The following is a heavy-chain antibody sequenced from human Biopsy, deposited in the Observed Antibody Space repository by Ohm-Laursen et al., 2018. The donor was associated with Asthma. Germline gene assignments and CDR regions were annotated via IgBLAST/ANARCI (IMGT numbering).Heavy chain of an antibody. D-gene: IGHD3-3*02. J-gene: IGHJ1*01. CDR3: ARTFHFWSPYHAEHYQL. V-gene: IGHV3-7*01. Sequence: SLRLSCAASGFTFGDYWMSWVRQVPGKGLEWVANIKHDGSEKNHVESLKGRFTISRDNAKNSLYLQVNSLRAEDTAVYYCARTFHFWSPYHAEHYQLWGQGTLVTVSS. CDR1: GFTFGDYW. CDR2: IKHDGSEK.